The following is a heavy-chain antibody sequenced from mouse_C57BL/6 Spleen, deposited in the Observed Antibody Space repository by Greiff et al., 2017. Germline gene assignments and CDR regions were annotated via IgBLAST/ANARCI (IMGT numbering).Heavy chain of an antibody. CDR3: ARRDYGRGFDY. D-gene: IGHD1-1*01. J-gene: IGHJ2*01. CDR2: IYPGSGNT. Sequence: VKLMESGPELVKPGASVKISCKASGYSFTSYYIHWVKQRPGQGLEWIGWIYPGSGNTKYNEKFKGKATLTADTSSSTAYMQLSSLTSEDSAVYYCARRDYGRGFDYWGQGTTLTVSS. V-gene: IGHV1-66*01. CDR1: GYSFTSYY.